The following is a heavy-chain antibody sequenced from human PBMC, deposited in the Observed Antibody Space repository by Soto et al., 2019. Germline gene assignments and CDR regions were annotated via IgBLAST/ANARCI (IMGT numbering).Heavy chain of an antibody. V-gene: IGHV1-3*01. CDR2: INAGNGNT. CDR3: ARATRPPGIAVADTKYYFDY. CDR1: GYTFTSYA. Sequence: ASVKVSCKASGYTFTSYAMHWVRQAPGQRLEWMGWINAGNGNTKYSQKFQGRVTITRDTSASTAYMELSSLRSEDTAVYYCARATRPPGIAVADTKYYFDYWGQGTLVTVSS. D-gene: IGHD6-19*01. J-gene: IGHJ4*02.